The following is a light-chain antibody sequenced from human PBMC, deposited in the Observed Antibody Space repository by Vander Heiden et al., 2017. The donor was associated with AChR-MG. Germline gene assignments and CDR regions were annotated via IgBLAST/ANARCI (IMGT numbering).Light chain of an antibody. Sequence: HSVLAQPPAPSVTPRQRVTISCSGSSSNIGRDTVNWYQQLPGTAPNLLIYCNNQRPSGVPDRFSGSKSGTSASLAISGLQSEDEADYYCAAWDDSLNGHVVFGGGTKLTVL. CDR3: AAWDDSLNGHVV. CDR2: CNN. CDR1: SSNIGRDT. J-gene: IGLJ2*01. V-gene: IGLV1-44*01.